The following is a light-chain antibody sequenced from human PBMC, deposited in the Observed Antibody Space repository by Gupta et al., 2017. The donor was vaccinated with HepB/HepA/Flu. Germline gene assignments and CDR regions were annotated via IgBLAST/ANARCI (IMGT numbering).Light chain of an antibody. J-gene: IGLJ2*01. V-gene: IGLV1-40*01. Sequence: PPSVSGASGQRVTISCTGSDSNIGADYDVHWYQQVPGTAPKLLIYDNTYRPSGVPDRFSGSRSGTSASLAITGLQAEDEADYYCQSYDRSLGGSVFGGGTKLTVL. CDR2: DNT. CDR3: QSYDRSLGGSV. CDR1: DSNIGADYD.